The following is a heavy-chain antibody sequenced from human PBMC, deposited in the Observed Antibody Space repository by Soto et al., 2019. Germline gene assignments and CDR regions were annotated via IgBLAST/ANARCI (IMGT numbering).Heavy chain of an antibody. CDR3: ARRSATTFGRSWFDP. V-gene: IGHV4-39*01. CDR1: GGSISSSSYY. D-gene: IGHD1-7*01. CDR2: IYYSGRT. J-gene: IGHJ5*02. Sequence: SETLSLTCTVSGGSISSSSYYWGWIRQPPGKGLEWIGSIYYSGRTYYNPSLKSRVTISVDTSKNQFSLKLSSVTAADTAVYYCARRSATTFGRSWFDPGGKGTLVTVSS.